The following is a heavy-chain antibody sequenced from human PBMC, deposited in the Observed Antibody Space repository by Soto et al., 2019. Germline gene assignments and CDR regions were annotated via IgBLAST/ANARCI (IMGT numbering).Heavy chain of an antibody. CDR3: ATQITGTTKSNY. CDR1: GFPFSSYA. D-gene: IGHD1-7*01. CDR2: ISGSGGST. J-gene: IGHJ4*02. Sequence: GGSLRLSCAASGFPFSSYAMSWDRQAPGRGQEWVSAISGSGGSTYYADSVRGRFTISRDNSKNTLYLQMDSLRAEDTAVYYCATQITGTTKSNYWAQGTLVTVSS. V-gene: IGHV3-23*01.